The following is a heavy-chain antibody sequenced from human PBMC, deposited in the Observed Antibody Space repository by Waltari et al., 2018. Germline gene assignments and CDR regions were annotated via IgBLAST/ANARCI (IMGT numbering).Heavy chain of an antibody. J-gene: IGHJ3*02. V-gene: IGHV3-7*01. CDR1: GFPLSSYW. CDR3: ARDQWFAFDI. Sequence: EVQLVESGGGLVQPGGSLRLSCAASGFPLSSYWMSWVRQAPGKVPEWVANIKKDGSEEYYVDSVRGRFTISRDNAKNSLYLQMNSLRPEDTAVYYCARDQWFAFDIWGQGTMVTVSS. D-gene: IGHD3-22*01. CDR2: IKKDGSEE.